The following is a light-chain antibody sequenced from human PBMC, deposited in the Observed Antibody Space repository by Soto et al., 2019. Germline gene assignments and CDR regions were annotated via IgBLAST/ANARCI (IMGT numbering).Light chain of an antibody. CDR1: QSVSSNY. Sequence: EMVLTQSPGTLSLSPGERATLSCRASQSVSSNYLAWYQQIPGQAPRLLIYGASSRATGIPDRFRGSGSGTDFTLTISRLEPEDFAVYYCHQFGSSPYTFGQGTKLEI. CDR3: HQFGSSPYT. J-gene: IGKJ2*01. CDR2: GAS. V-gene: IGKV3-20*01.